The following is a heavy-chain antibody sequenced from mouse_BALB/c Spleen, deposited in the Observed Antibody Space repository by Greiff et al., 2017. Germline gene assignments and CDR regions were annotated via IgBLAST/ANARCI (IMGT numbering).Heavy chain of an antibody. CDR1: GFTFSSYT. J-gene: IGHJ4*01. CDR2: ISNGGGST. CDR3: ARQPRSMDY. V-gene: IGHV5-12-2*01. Sequence: EVKLVESGGGLVQPGGSLKLSCAASGFTFSSYTMSWVRQTPEKRLEWVAYISNGGGSTYYPDTVKGRFTISRDNAKNTLYLQMSSLKSEDTAMYYCARQPRSMDYWGQGTSVTVSS.